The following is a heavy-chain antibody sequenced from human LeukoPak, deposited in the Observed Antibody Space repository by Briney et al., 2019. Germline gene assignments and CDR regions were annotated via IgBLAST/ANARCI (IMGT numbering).Heavy chain of an antibody. CDR1: GGSFSGYY. D-gene: IGHD1-26*01. Sequence: PSETLSLTCAVYGGSFSGYYWSWIRQPPGKGLEWIGEINHSGSTNYNPSLKSRDTISVDTSKNQFSLKLSSVTAADTAVYYCARSRPWASGSYYRGAFDIWGQGTMVTVSS. CDR2: INHSGST. J-gene: IGHJ3*02. CDR3: ARSRPWASGSYYRGAFDI. V-gene: IGHV4-34*01.